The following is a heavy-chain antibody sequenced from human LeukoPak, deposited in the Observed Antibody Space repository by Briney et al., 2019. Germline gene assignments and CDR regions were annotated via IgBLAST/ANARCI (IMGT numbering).Heavy chain of an antibody. Sequence: GGSLRLSCAASGFTFSSYSMNWVRQAPGKGLEWVSYISSSSTIYYADSVKGRFTISRDNAKNSLYLQMNSLRAEDTAVYYCARESGGSYPDYWGQGTLVTVSS. D-gene: IGHD1-26*01. CDR2: ISSSSTI. CDR3: ARESGGSYPDY. V-gene: IGHV3-48*01. J-gene: IGHJ4*02. CDR1: GFTFSSYS.